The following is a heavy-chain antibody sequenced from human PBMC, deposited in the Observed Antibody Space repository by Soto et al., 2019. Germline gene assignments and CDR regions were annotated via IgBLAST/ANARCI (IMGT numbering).Heavy chain of an antibody. J-gene: IGHJ4*02. V-gene: IGHV2-5*02. CDR3: AHGSCSSAACYTNPDLDY. CDR1: GFSLSTTAEG. Sequence: QITLKESGPTLVKPTQTLTLTCTFSGFSLSTTAEGVGWIRQPPGKALEWLALIYWDDDERYSPSLKSRLTITKDTSKNHVVLTMTNVDPVDTATYYCAHGSCSSAACYTNPDLDYWGQGILVTVSS. D-gene: IGHD2-2*02. CDR2: IYWDDDE.